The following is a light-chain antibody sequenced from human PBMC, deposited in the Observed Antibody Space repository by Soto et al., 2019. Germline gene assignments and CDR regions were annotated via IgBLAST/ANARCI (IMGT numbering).Light chain of an antibody. J-gene: IGKJ5*01. Sequence: EVVMTQSPATLSVSPGERATLSCRASQSVRNNLAWYQHKPGQIPRLLIYYASTRATGIPARFSGSGSGTEFTLTISSLQPEDSALYYCQQYNDWPPITFGQGKRLEIK. CDR3: QQYNDWPPIT. CDR1: QSVRNN. V-gene: IGKV3-15*01. CDR2: YAS.